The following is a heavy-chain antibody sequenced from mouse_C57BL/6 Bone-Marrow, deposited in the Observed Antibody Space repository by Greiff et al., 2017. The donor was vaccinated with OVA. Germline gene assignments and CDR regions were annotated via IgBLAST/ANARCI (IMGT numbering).Heavy chain of an antibody. CDR1: GFSLTSYG. CDR2: IWSGGST. V-gene: IGHV2-2*01. D-gene: IGHD1-1*01. J-gene: IGHJ1*03. CDR3: ARNYYYGSRGYFDV. Sequence: QVQLQQPGPGLVQPSQSLSITCTVSGFSLTSYGVHWVRQSPGKGLEWLGVIWSGGSTDYNAAFISRLSISKDNSKSQVFFKMNSLQADDTAIYYCARNYYYGSRGYFDVWGTGTTVTVSS.